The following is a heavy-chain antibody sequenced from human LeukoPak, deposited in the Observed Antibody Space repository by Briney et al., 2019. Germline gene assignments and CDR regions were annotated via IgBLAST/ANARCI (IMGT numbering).Heavy chain of an antibody. CDR2: INPNSGDT. J-gene: IGHJ4*02. V-gene: IGHV1-2*02. CDR3: ARVGRFGELFIH. Sequence: ASVNVSCKASGYTFTDYYMHWLRQAPGQGLEWMGWINPNSGDTYSAQKFQGRVTITRDTSINSAYMDLSSLRSDDTAVYYCARVGRFGELFIHWGQGTLVTVSS. D-gene: IGHD3-10*01. CDR1: GYTFTDYY.